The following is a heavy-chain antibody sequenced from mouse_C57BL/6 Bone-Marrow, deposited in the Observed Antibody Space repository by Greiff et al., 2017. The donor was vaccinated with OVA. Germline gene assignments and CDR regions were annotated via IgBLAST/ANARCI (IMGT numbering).Heavy chain of an antibody. CDR3: AKMNDGYYLYYAMDY. Sequence: VHLVESGPGLVQPSQSLSITCTVSGFSLTSYGVHWVRQSPGKGLEWLGVIWRGGSTDYNAAFMSRLSITKDNSKSQVFFKMNSLQADDTAIYYCAKMNDGYYLYYAMDYWGQGTSVTVSS. CDR1: GFSLTSYG. V-gene: IGHV2-5*01. CDR2: IWRGGST. D-gene: IGHD2-3*01. J-gene: IGHJ4*01.